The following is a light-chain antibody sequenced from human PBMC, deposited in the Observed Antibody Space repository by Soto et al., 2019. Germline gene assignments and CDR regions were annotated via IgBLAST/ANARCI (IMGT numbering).Light chain of an antibody. Sequence: EIVLTQSPGTLSLSPGERATLSCRASQSVSSSDLVWYQQKRGQAPRLLIYGASSRAAGIPDRFSGSGSGTDFTLTISRLEPEDFAVYYWQQFGNSVRTVGQRTEVEV. J-gene: IGKJ1*01. CDR1: QSVSSSD. V-gene: IGKV3-20*01. CDR3: QQFGNSVRT. CDR2: GAS.